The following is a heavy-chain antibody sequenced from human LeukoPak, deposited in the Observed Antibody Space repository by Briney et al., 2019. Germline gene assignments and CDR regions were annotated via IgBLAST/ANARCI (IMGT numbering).Heavy chain of an antibody. Sequence: PSETLSLTCAVYGGSFSGYYWSWIRQPPGKGLEWIGEINHSGSTNYNPSLKSRVTISVDTSKNQFSLKLSSVTAADTAVYYCAREAMVGDTRAPFDIWGQGTMVTVSS. V-gene: IGHV4-34*01. CDR1: GGSFSGYY. CDR3: AREAMVGDTRAPFDI. D-gene: IGHD1-26*01. CDR2: INHSGST. J-gene: IGHJ3*02.